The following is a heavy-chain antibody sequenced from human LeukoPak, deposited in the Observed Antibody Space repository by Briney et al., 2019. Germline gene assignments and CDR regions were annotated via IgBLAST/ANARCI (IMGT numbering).Heavy chain of an antibody. Sequence: ASVKVSCTASGYTFTSYDINWVRQATGQGLEWMGWMNPNSGNTGYAQKFQGRVTMTRNTSISTAYMELSSLRSEDTAVYYCARDGGYTSSWYVPGWVNNYYYGMDVWGQGTTVTVSS. CDR1: GYTFTSYD. V-gene: IGHV1-8*01. CDR2: MNPNSGNT. J-gene: IGHJ6*02. D-gene: IGHD6-13*01. CDR3: ARDGGYTSSWYVPGWVNNYYYGMDV.